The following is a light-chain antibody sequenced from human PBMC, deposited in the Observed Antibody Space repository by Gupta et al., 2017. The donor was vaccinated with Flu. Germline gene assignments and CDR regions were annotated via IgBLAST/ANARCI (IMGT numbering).Light chain of an antibody. CDR1: TSNVGSNA. CDR2: SSN. CDR3: AAWDDSLNGHYV. Sequence: QSVLAQPPSASGTPGQRVTITCSGSTSNVGSNAVNWYQQVPGTSPKLLIYSSNQRPSGVPDRVAGSKSGTSASLASRGLQSEDEADYYCAAWDDSLNGHYVFGTGTKVTVL. V-gene: IGLV1-44*01. J-gene: IGLJ1*01.